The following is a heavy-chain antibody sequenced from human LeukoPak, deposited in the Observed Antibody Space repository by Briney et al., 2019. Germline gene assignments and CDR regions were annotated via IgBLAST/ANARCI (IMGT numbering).Heavy chain of an antibody. CDR3: ARDEGGYYRSLYFAY. J-gene: IGHJ4*02. V-gene: IGHV1-18*01. CDR1: GYTFTSYG. Sequence: GASVKVSCKASGYTFTSYGISWVRQAPGQGLEWMGWISTYNGNTNYAQKHQGRVTMTTDTSTSTAYMELRSLRSDDTAMYYCARDEGGYYRSLYFAYWGQGTLVTVSS. CDR2: ISTYNGNT. D-gene: IGHD3-22*01.